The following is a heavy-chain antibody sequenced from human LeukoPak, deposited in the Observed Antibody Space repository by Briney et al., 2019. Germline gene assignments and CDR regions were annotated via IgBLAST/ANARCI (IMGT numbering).Heavy chain of an antibody. CDR2: INPNSGGT. J-gene: IGHJ4*02. Sequence: GASVKVSCKASGYTFTGYYMHWVRQAPGQGLEWMGWINPNSGGTNYAQKFQGRVTMTRDTSISTAYMELSRLRSDDTAVYYCARFSGYGGNPYYFDYWGQGTLVTVSS. CDR3: ARFSGYGGNPYYFDY. D-gene: IGHD4-23*01. V-gene: IGHV1-2*02. CDR1: GYTFTGYY.